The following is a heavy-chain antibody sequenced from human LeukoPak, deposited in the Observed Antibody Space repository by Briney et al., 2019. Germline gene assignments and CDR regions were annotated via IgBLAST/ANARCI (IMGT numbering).Heavy chain of an antibody. V-gene: IGHV1-58*02. CDR3: AARSITMGRDFDY. D-gene: IGHD3-10*01. CDR1: GGTFSSYA. Sequence: ASVKVYCKASGGTFSSYAISWVRQAPGQGLEWIGWIVVANGNTNYAQKFQERVTITRDMSTSIAYMELRSLGSEDTAVYYCAARSITMGRDFDYWGQGTLVTVSS. CDR2: IVVANGNT. J-gene: IGHJ4*02.